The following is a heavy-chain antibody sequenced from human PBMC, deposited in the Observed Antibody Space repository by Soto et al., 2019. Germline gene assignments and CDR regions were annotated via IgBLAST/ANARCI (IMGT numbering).Heavy chain of an antibody. CDR2: ISGSGGST. CDR3: ASFEGGASLDSYGAFDI. CDR1: GFTFSSYA. J-gene: IGHJ3*02. D-gene: IGHD3-16*01. Sequence: GGSLRLSCAASGFTFSSYAMSWVRQAPGKGLEWVSAISGSGGSTYYAGSVKGRFTISRDNSKNMLYMQMNSLRAEDTAVYYCASFEGGASLDSYGAFDIWGQGTMVTVSS. V-gene: IGHV3-23*01.